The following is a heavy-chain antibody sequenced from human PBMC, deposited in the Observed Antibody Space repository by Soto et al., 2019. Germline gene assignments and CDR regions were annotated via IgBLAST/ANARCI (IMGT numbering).Heavy chain of an antibody. D-gene: IGHD3-10*01. V-gene: IGHV4-34*01. CDR1: GGSFSGYQ. CDR3: ARGLILWFGELSRRGGYYYYMDV. CDR2: INDSGNI. Sequence: QVQLQQWGAGLLKPSETLSLTCAVYGGSFSGYQWTWIRQTPGKGLEWIGEINDSGNINYNPSLKSRVTILVDTAKKDSSLKLSSVTAADTAVYYCARGLILWFGELSRRGGYYYYMDVWGKGTSVTVSS. J-gene: IGHJ6*03.